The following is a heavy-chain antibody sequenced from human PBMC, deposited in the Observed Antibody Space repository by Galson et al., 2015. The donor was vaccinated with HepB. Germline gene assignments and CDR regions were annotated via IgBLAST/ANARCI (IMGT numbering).Heavy chain of an antibody. J-gene: IGHJ2*01. CDR2: IDPSDSYT. D-gene: IGHD3-16*01. CDR3: ARRIGDATDMITPFDL. CDR1: GYSFTSYW. V-gene: IGHV5-10-1*01. Sequence: QSGAEVKKPGESLRISCKGSGYSFTSYWISWVRQMPGKGLEWMGRIDPSDSYTNYSPSFQGHVTISADKSISTAYLQWSSLKASDTAMYYCARRIGDATDMITPFDLWGRGTLVTVSS.